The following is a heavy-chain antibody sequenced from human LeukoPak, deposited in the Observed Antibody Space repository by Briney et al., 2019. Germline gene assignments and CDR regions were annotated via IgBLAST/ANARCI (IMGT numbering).Heavy chain of an antibody. V-gene: IGHV4-4*07. J-gene: IGHJ5*02. D-gene: IGHD3-10*01. Sequence: SETLPLTCVVSGGSISNDYWNWIRQPAGRDLEWIGRVHSTGYTDYNPSLTSRVTMSVDTSKDQFSLNLKSVTAADTAVYYCARESASVFSMIRGVGWFDPWGQGTLVTVSS. CDR1: GGSISNDY. CDR3: ARESASVFSMIRGVGWFDP. CDR2: VHSTGYT.